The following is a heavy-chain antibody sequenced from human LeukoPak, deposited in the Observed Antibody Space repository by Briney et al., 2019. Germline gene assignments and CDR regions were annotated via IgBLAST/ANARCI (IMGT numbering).Heavy chain of an antibody. CDR2: INPIFGTA. J-gene: IGHJ3*02. CDR1: GGSFSSYA. V-gene: IGHV1-69*05. Sequence: GASVKVSCKASGGSFSSYAISWVRQAPGQGLEWMGGINPIFGTANYAQKFQGRVTITTDESTSTAYTELSSLRSEDTAVYYCARDLTSYGGNPGAFHIWGQGTMVTLSS. D-gene: IGHD4-23*01. CDR3: ARDLTSYGGNPGAFHI.